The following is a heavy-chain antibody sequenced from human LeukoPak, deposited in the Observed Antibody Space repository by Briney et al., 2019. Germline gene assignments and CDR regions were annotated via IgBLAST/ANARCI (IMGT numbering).Heavy chain of an antibody. CDR1: GYTFTSYG. Sequence: ASVKVSCKASGYTFTSYGISWVRQAPGQGLEWMGWISAYNGNTNYAQKLQGRVTMTTGTSTSTAYMELRSLRSDDTAVYYCARDQGIAAAGPLGYWGQGTLVTVSS. D-gene: IGHD6-13*01. CDR2: ISAYNGNT. J-gene: IGHJ4*02. V-gene: IGHV1-18*01. CDR3: ARDQGIAAAGPLGY.